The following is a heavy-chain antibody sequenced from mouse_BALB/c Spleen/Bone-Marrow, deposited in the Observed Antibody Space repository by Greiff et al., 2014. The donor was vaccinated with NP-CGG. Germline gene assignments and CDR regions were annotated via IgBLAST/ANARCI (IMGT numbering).Heavy chain of an antibody. Sequence: EVKLQESGPELVKPGASVKVSCKASGYAFTSYNMFWVKQSHGKSLEWIGCIDPYNGGTSYNQKFKGKATLTVDKSSSTAYMHLNSLTSEDSAVYYCARSRDVGYFDYWGQGTTLTVSS. V-gene: IGHV1S135*01. CDR2: IDPYNGGT. D-gene: IGHD3-3*01. CDR3: ARSRDVGYFDY. J-gene: IGHJ2*01. CDR1: GYAFTSYN.